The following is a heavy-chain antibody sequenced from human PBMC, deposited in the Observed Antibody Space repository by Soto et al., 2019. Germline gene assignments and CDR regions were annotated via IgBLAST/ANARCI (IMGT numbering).Heavy chain of an antibody. Sequence: QVQLVQSGAEVKKPGSSVKVSCKASGGTFSSYAISWVRQAPGQGLEWMGGIILIFGTANYAQKFQGRVTITADESTXXAYMELSSLRSEDTAVYYCAREGGSGNYRYYAMDVWGQGTTVTVSS. CDR3: AREGGSGNYRYYAMDV. CDR2: IILIFGTA. V-gene: IGHV1-69*12. CDR1: GGTFSSYA. D-gene: IGHD3-10*01. J-gene: IGHJ6*02.